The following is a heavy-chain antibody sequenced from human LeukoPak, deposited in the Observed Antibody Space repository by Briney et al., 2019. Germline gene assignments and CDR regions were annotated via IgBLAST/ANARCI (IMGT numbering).Heavy chain of an antibody. CDR3: ARERAIPSEYFDY. J-gene: IGHJ4*02. CDR2: IYYSGST. V-gene: IGHV4-31*03. Sequence: SETLSLTCTVSGGSISSDGYFWSWIRLHPGKGLEWIGYIYYSGSTYYNPSLKSRVTISVDTSKNQFSLRLTSVTAADTAVYYRARERAIPSEYFDYWGQGTLVTVSS. CDR1: GGSISSDGYF.